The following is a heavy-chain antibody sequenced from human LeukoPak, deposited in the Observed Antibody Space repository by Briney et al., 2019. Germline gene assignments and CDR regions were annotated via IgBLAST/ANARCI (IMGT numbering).Heavy chain of an antibody. J-gene: IGHJ4*02. CDR2: INHSGST. V-gene: IGHV4-34*01. CDR3: AAARLSGFFPRS. Sequence: SETLSLTCAVYGGSFSGYYWSWICQPPGKGLEWIGEINHSGSTNYNPSLKSRVTISVDTSKNQFSLKLSSVTAADTAVYYCAAARLSGFFPRSWGQGTLVTVSS. D-gene: IGHD3-10*01. CDR1: GGSFSGYY.